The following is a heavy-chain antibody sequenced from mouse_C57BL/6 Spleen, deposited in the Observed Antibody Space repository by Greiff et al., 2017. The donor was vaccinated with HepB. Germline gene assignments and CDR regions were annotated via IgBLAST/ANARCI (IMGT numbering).Heavy chain of an antibody. D-gene: IGHD1-1*02. Sequence: VQLKESGGGLVKPGGSLKLSCAASGFTFSSYAMSWVRQTPEKRLEWVATISDGGSYTYYPDNVKGRFTISRDNAKNNLYLQMSHLKSEDTAMYYCARDPLYGGDWFAYWGQGTLVTVSA. CDR2: ISDGGSYT. V-gene: IGHV5-4*01. J-gene: IGHJ3*01. CDR3: ARDPLYGGDWFAY. CDR1: GFTFSSYA.